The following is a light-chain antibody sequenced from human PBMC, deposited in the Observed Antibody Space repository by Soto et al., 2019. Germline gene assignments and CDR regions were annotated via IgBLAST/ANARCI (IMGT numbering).Light chain of an antibody. CDR2: EGS. V-gene: IGLV2-23*01. Sequence: QSVLTQPASVSGSPGQSITISCTGTSSDVGSYNLVSWYQQHPGKAPKLMIYEGSKRPSGVSNRFSGSKSGNTASLTISGXQXEDEADYYCCSYAGSSTPMVFGGGTQLTVL. J-gene: IGLJ2*01. CDR1: SSDVGSYNL. CDR3: CSYAGSSTPMV.